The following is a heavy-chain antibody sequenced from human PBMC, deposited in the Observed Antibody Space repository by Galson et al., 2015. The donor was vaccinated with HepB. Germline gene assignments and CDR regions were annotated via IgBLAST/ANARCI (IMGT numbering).Heavy chain of an antibody. J-gene: IGHJ4*02. CDR1: GFTFNSYG. CDR2: IWYDGSNE. CDR3: ARDRCSGSYCFDY. V-gene: IGHV3-33*01. Sequence: SLRLSCAASGFTFNSYGIHWVRQAPGKGLEWVAVIWYDGSNEYYADSVKGRFTISRDNSKNTLYLQMNSLRAEDTAVYYCARDRCSGSYCFDYWGQGTLVTVSS. D-gene: IGHD1-26*01.